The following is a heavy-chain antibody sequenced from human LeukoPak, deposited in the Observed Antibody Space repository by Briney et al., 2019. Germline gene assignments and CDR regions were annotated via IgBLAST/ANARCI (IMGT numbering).Heavy chain of an antibody. V-gene: IGHV4-59*01. CDR2: VSYTGST. CDR3: ARLMATIFGGTYYYYNGMDV. D-gene: IGHD3-3*01. J-gene: IGHJ6*02. Sequence: PSETLSLTCTGSGVSISSYYWSWIRQPPGKGLEWIGYVSYTGSTDYNPSLKSRLTMSLDMPKNQFSLKLSSVTAADTAVYYCARLMATIFGGTYYYYNGMDVWGQGTTVTVSS. CDR1: GVSISSYY.